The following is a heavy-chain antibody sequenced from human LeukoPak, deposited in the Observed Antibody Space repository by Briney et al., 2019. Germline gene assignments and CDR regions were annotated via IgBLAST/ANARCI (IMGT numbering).Heavy chain of an antibody. CDR3: ARGTIAAPGTDY. J-gene: IGHJ4*02. D-gene: IGHD6-13*01. CDR2: VKQDRSGK. Sequence: GGSLRLSCAAHGFTFSGYWMHWVRQAPGKGLEWVANVKQDRSGKHIAESGKGRFTISRDNAENSLDLQMNSLRAEDTAMYYCARGTIAAPGTDYWGQGTLVTVSS. V-gene: IGHV3-7*01. CDR1: GFTFSGYW.